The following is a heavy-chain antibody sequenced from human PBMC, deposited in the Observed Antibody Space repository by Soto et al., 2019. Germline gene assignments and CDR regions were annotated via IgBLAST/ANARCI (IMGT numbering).Heavy chain of an antibody. CDR3: ARGGNIAVAGKLSVFDI. J-gene: IGHJ3*02. V-gene: IGHV1-46*01. CDR2: VNTNSGGT. Sequence: QVQLMQSGAEVKKPGASVKVSCNTSGDTFTSYYFHWVRQAPGLRLEWMGTVNTNSGGTFYAQRFLGRVTITRDTSTSTVYMELSSLSSEDTAIYYCARGGNIAVAGKLSVFDIWGQGTMVTVSS. CDR1: GDTFTSYY. D-gene: IGHD6-19*01.